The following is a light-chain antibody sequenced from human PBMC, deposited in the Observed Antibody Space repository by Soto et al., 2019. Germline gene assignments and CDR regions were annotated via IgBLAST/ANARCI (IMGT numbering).Light chain of an antibody. Sequence: QSALTQPASVSGSPGQSITISCTGTSSYVGSDNLVSWFQQHPGKAPKLMIYEVNKRPSGVSNRFSGSKSGNTDSLTISGLQAEDEADYYCSSARSYIHVVFGGGTKVTVL. V-gene: IGLV2-23*02. CDR1: SSYVGSDNL. CDR3: SSARSYIHVV. CDR2: EVN. J-gene: IGLJ2*01.